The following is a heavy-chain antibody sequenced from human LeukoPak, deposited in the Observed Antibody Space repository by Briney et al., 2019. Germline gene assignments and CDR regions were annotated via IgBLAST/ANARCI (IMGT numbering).Heavy chain of an antibody. V-gene: IGHV4-59*08. Sequence: SETLSLTCTVSGVSIGSYFWSWIRQPPGKGLEWIGYIDNRGSTNYNPSLKSRVTISVDASKNQFSLKLNSVTAADTAVYYCARGGSYTPYWGQGTLVTVSS. CDR1: GVSIGSYF. CDR3: ARGGSYTPY. CDR2: IDNRGST. D-gene: IGHD1-26*01. J-gene: IGHJ4*02.